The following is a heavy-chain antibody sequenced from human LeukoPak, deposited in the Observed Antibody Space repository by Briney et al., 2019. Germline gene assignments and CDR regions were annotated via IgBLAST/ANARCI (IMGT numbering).Heavy chain of an antibody. J-gene: IGHJ5*02. CDR2: INPNSGGT. CDR1: GYTFTGYY. D-gene: IGHD1-26*01. CDR3: ARDHSGSQHWFDP. V-gene: IGHV1-2*02. Sequence: GASVKVSCKASGYTFTGYYMHWVRQAPGQGLEWMGWINPNSGGTNYAQKFQGRVTMTRDTSISTAYMELSRLRSDDTAVYYCARDHSGSQHWFDPWGQGTLVTVSS.